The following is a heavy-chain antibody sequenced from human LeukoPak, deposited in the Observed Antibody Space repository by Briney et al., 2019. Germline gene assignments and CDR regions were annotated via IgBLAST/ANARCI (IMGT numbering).Heavy chain of an antibody. CDR2: INPNSSDT. CDR1: GYTFTDYS. Sequence: ASVKLSCKASGYTFTDYSLHWVWNAQGPGLERMGWINPNSSDTANSNQFHSRVTTTRVKTISTAYSEVRRLTSDDTDVYFCARDAIAAAGAGAWGQGTLVTVSS. CDR3: ARDAIAAAGAGA. J-gene: IGHJ4*01. V-gene: IGHV1-2*02. D-gene: IGHD6-13*01.